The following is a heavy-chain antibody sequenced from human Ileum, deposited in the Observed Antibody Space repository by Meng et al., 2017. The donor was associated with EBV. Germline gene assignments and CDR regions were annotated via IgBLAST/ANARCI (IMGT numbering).Heavy chain of an antibody. Sequence: QVQLQESGPGLVKPSXXLAPTCTVSGGSISSSYFRGWIRQPPGKGLEWIGSVYYSGDTYYNPSLKSRVTISIDPSKNHITLNLNSVTDADTAVYYCARRFAALGADFDYWGQGALGTVAS. D-gene: IGHD4/OR15-4a*01. CDR2: VYYSGDT. V-gene: IGHV4-39*02. J-gene: IGHJ4*02. CDR1: GGSISSSYF. CDR3: ARRFAALGADFDY.